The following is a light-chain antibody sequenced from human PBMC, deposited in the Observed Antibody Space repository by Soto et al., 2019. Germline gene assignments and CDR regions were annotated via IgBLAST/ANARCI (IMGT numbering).Light chain of an antibody. CDR3: QTWGTGFHVV. Sequence: QSVLTQSPSASASLGASVNLTCTLSSGHSSYAIAWHQQQPETGPRYLMKVSSDGSHTKGDGIPDRFSGSSSGAERYLTISSLQSEDEGDYYCQTWGTGFHVVFGGGTKLTVL. J-gene: IGLJ2*01. V-gene: IGLV4-69*01. CDR1: SGHSSYA. CDR2: VSSDGSH.